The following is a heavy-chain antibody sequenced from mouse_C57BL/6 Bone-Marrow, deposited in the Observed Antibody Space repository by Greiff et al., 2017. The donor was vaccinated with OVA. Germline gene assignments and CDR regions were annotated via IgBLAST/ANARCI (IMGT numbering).Heavy chain of an antibody. CDR3: AREGSHWYFDV. D-gene: IGHD1-1*01. V-gene: IGHV5-16*01. CDR2: INYDGSST. Sequence: EVQRVESEGGLVQPGSSMKLSCTASGFTFSDYYMAWVRQVPEKGLEWVANINYDGSSTYYLDSLKSRFIISRDNAKNILYLQMSSLKSEDTATYYCAREGSHWYFDVWGTGTTVTVSS. J-gene: IGHJ1*03. CDR1: GFTFSDYY.